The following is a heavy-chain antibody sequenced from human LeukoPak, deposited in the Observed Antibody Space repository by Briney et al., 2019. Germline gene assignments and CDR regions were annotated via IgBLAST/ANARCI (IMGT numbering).Heavy chain of an antibody. CDR3: ARPITIDQFSRYCTNGVCVTTNDY. J-gene: IGHJ4*02. V-gene: IGHV3-23*01. D-gene: IGHD2-8*01. Sequence: GGSLRLSCTASGFTFSSYGMSWVRQAPGKGLEWVSAISGSGGSTYYADSVKGRFTISRDNSKNTLYLQMNSLRAEDTAVYYCARPITIDQFSRYCTNGVCVTTNDYWGQGTLVTVSS. CDR2: ISGSGGST. CDR1: GFTFSSYG.